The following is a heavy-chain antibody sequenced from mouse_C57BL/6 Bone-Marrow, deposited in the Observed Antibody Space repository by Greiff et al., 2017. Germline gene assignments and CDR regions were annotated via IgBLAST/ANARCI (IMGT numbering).Heavy chain of an antibody. J-gene: IGHJ2*01. CDR3: ARHYDYDYFDY. Sequence: SGAELVRPGASVKMSCTASGYTFTSYNMHWVKQTPRQGLEWIGAIYPGNGDTSYNQKFKGKATLTVDKSSSTTYMQLSSLTSEDSAVYFCARHYDYDYFDYWGQGTTLTVSS. CDR2: IYPGNGDT. D-gene: IGHD2-4*01. CDR1: GYTFTSYN. V-gene: IGHV1-12*01.